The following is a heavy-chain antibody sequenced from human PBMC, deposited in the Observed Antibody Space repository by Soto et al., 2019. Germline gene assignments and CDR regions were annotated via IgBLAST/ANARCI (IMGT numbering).Heavy chain of an antibody. J-gene: IGHJ4*02. V-gene: IGHV3-23*01. CDR2: MSGSGDNT. D-gene: IGHD2-15*01. CDR1: GFTFNRYA. Sequence: ELQLLESGGGLVQPGESLRLSCAASGFTFNRYAMSWVRQAPGKGLEWVSTMSGSGDNTYYADSVKGRSTISRDNSKNTLYRQMNSLRAEDTAVYYCARGLPGVVPATRYFDYWGQGTLVTVSS. CDR3: ARGLPGVVPATRYFDY.